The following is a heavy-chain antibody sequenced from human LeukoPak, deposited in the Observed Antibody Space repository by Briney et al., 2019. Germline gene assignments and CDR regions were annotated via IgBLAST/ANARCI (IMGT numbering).Heavy chain of an antibody. CDR3: ARGRDGYNCFLF. CDR1: AYRFPSYW. CDR2: IYPGDSDT. V-gene: IGHV5-51*01. D-gene: IGHD5-24*01. J-gene: IGHJ4*02. Sequence: GESLKTSSQGSAYRFPSYWFACALQMPGKGLEWMGIIYPGDSDTIYSPSFQGQVTISADKSISVAYLQWSSLKASDTAMYYCARGRDGYNCFLFWRQGTLVTVSS.